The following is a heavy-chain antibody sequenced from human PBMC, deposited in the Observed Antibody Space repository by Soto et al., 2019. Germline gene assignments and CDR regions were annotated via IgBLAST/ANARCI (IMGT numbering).Heavy chain of an antibody. CDR1: CGSIRSYY. CDR2: IYYSGRT. J-gene: IGHJ4*02. V-gene: IGHV4-59*01. Sequence: PSETLSLTCTVSCGSIRSYYWSWIRQPPGKGLEGSGYIYYSGRTNYNASLKSRVTISVDTSKNQFSLKLSSVTAADTAVYYCARGNLSEGDLPPFVDYWGQGTLVTVSS. D-gene: IGHD2-21*02. CDR3: ARGNLSEGDLPPFVDY.